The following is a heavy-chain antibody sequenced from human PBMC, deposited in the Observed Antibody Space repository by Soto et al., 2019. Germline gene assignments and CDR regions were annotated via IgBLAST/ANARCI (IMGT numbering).Heavy chain of an antibody. CDR1: GASVTTDSCF. CDR2: ISHTGSA. Sequence: SETLSLTCSVSGASVTTDSCFWSWVRQHPGKGLEWIGYISHTGSAFYNPSLKNRVSISIDTSTDKFSLRLSSLTAADTAVYYCARWELRDFDSWGPGNLVTVSS. J-gene: IGHJ4*01. V-gene: IGHV4-31*03. CDR3: ARWELRDFDS. D-gene: IGHD1-7*01.